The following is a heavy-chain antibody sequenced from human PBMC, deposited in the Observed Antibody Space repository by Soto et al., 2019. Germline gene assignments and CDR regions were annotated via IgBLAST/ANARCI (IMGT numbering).Heavy chain of an antibody. CDR2: IGTAGDR. V-gene: IGHV3-13*01. CDR3: ARGRLISLYYFDY. CDR1: GFTFSNYD. Sequence: EVQLVESGGGLVQPGGSLRLSCAASGFTFSNYDMHWVRQVTGKGLEWVSTIGTAGDRYYPGSVKGRFTISRENAKNSLYLQMNSLRAEDTAVYYCARGRLISLYYFDYWGQGTLVTVSS. D-gene: IGHD2-15*01. J-gene: IGHJ4*02.